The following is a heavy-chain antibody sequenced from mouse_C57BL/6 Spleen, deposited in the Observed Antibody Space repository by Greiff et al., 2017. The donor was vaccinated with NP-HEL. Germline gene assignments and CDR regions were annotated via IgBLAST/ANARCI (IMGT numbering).Heavy chain of an antibody. CDR3: ARDGYDEGYYFDY. CDR1: GYTFTSYW. V-gene: IGHV1-55*01. Sequence: QVQLKQPGAELVKPGASVKMSCKASGYTFTSYWITWVKQRPGQGLEWIGDIYPGSGSTNYNEKFKSKATLTVDTSSSTAYMQLSSLTSEDSAVYYCARDGYDEGYYFDYWGQGTTLTVSS. CDR2: IYPGSGST. J-gene: IGHJ2*01. D-gene: IGHD2-2*01.